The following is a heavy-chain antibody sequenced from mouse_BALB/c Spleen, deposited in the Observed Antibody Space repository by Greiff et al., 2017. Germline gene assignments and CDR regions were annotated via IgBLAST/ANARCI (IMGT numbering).Heavy chain of an antibody. CDR3: ARPQYGLYYLDY. CDR1: GFNFKDTY. CDR2: IDPANGNT. V-gene: IGHV14-3*02. J-gene: IGHJ2*01. Sequence: VQLQQSGAELVKPGASVKLSCTASGFNFKDTYMHWVKQRPEQGLEWIGRIDPANGNTKYDPKFQGKATITADTSYNTAYLQLSSLTSEDTAVYFCARPQYGLYYLDYWGQGTTLTVSA. D-gene: IGHD1-1*01.